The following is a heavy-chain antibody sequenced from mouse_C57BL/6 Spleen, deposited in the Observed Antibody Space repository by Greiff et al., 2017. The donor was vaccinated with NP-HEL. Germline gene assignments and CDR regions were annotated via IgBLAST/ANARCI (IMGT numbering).Heavy chain of an antibody. CDR3: ARYLYDGYYVGVDV. V-gene: IGHV1-80*01. D-gene: IGHD2-3*01. CDR1: GYAFSSYW. CDR2: IYPGDGDT. J-gene: IGHJ1*03. Sequence: QVQLQQSGAELVKPGASVKISCKASGYAFSSYWMNWVKQRPGKGLEWIGQIYPGDGDTNYNGKFKGKATLTADKSSSTAYMQLSSLTSADSAVYFCARYLYDGYYVGVDVWGTGTTVTVSS.